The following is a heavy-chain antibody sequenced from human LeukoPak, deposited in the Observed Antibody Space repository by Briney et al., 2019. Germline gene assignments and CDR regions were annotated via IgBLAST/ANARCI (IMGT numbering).Heavy chain of an antibody. CDR2: IYYSGST. J-gene: IGHJ4*02. D-gene: IGHD3-22*01. V-gene: IGHV4-59*01. CDR3: ARENPSGYYNRPIDY. Sequence: PSETLSLTCTVSGGSISSYYWSWIRQPPGKGLEWIGYIYYSGSTNYNPSLKSRVTISVDTSKNQFSLKLSSVTAADTAIYYCARENPSGYYNRPIDYWGQGTLVTVSS. CDR1: GGSISSYY.